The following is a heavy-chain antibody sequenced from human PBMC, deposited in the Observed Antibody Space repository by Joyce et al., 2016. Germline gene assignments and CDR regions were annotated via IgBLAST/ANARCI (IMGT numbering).Heavy chain of an antibody. CDR2: LSSSSSYI. V-gene: IGHV3-21*01. Sequence: EVQLVESGGGLVKPGGSLRLSCAASGFTFSSYSMSWVRQGPGKGLEWVSYLSSSSSYIKYTDSVKGRFTISRDNAKNSLYLQMNSLRVEDTAVYYCARSSYTNGIFDYWGQGTLVTVSS. CDR1: GFTFSSYS. J-gene: IGHJ4*02. CDR3: ARSSYTNGIFDY. D-gene: IGHD2-8*01.